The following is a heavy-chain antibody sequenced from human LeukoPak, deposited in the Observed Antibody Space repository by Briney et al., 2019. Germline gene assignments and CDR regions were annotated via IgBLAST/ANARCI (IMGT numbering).Heavy chain of an antibody. CDR2: IRSKTNSYAT. J-gene: IGHJ4*02. V-gene: IGHV3-73*01. D-gene: IGHD1-1*01. CDR1: GFTFSGSA. Sequence: PGGSLRLSCAASGFTFSGSAMHWVRQASGKGLEWVGRIRSKTNSYATSYAASVKGRFALSRDDSKNTAYLQMNSLKTEDTAVCYCTRYNVGFESWGQGTLVTVSS. CDR3: TRYNVGFES.